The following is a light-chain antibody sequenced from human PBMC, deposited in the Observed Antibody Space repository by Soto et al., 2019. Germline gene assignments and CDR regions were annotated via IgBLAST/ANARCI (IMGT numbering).Light chain of an antibody. CDR3: VAWDDTLGGHVA. Sequence: QSVLTQSPSASGTPGQRVTISCSGKSSNIGMNSVNWYQQVPGAAPKLLIYSNDQRPSGVPHRISGSRSGTSASLAISELQSEDEADYYCVAWDDTLGGHVAFGGGTKLTVL. CDR2: SND. CDR1: SSNIGMNS. J-gene: IGLJ2*01. V-gene: IGLV1-44*01.